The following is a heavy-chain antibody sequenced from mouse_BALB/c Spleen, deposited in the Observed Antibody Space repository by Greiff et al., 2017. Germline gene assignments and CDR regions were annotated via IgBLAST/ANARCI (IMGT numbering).Heavy chain of an antibody. Sequence: VQLQQSGAELVRPGASVTLSCKASGYTFTDYEMNWVKQTPVHGLEWIGAIDPETGGTAYNQKFKGKATLTADKSSSTAYMELRSLTSEDSAVYYCTREGHYYGSSYYFDYWGQGTTLTVSS. J-gene: IGHJ2*01. V-gene: IGHV1-15*01. CDR1: GYTFTDYE. CDR2: IDPETGGT. D-gene: IGHD1-1*01. CDR3: TREGHYYGSSYYFDY.